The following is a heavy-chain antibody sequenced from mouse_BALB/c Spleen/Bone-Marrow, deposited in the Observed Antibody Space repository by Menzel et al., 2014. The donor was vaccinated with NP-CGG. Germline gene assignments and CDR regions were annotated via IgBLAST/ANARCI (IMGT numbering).Heavy chain of an antibody. CDR2: IYPGDGDT. D-gene: IGHD3-1*01. CDR1: GYAFSTYW. V-gene: IGHV1-80*01. CDR3: ARVGFSFDY. J-gene: IGHJ2*01. Sequence: QVQLKQSGAELVRPGSSVKISCKASGYAFSTYWMHWVKQRPGQGLEWIGQIYPGDGDTNYNGKFKGKATLTADRSSSTASMQLSSLTSDDSAVYFGARVGFSFDYWGQSTTLTVSS.